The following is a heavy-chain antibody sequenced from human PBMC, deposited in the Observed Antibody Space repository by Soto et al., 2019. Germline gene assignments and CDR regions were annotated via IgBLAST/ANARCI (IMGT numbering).Heavy chain of an antibody. V-gene: IGHV3-23*01. CDR3: ARLGSWGSFYHYGMDV. Sequence: GGSLRLSCAASGFTFSSYAMSWVRQAPGKGLEWVSAISGSGGSTYYADSVKGRFTISRDNSKNTLYLQMNSLRAEDTAVYYCARLGSWGSFYHYGMDVWGQGTTVTVSS. CDR2: ISGSGGST. D-gene: IGHD7-27*01. J-gene: IGHJ6*02. CDR1: GFTFSSYA.